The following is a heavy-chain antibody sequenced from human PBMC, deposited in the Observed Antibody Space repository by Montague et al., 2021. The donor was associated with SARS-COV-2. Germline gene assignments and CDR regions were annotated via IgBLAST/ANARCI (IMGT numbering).Heavy chain of an antibody. D-gene: IGHD5-18*01. J-gene: IGHJ6*02. V-gene: IGHV4-34*01. CDR2: INHSGST. CDR3: TREGYARLWLDYYYYGMDV. CDR1: GGSFSGYY. Sequence: SETLSLTCAVYGGSFSGYYWSWICLRPGKGLEWIGKINHSGSTNYNSNLKSRVTILVDTSMNQFSLKLSSVTAAAAAAYYCTREGYARLWLDYYYYGMDVWGRGTTVTVSS.